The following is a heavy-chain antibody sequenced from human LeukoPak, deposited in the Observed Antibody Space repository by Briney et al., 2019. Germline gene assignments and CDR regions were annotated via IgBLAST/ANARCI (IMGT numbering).Heavy chain of an antibody. CDR1: GFSLSTSGGG. CDR3: AHTYTPTVPFDY. Sequence: GSGPTLVKPTQTLTLTCTFSGFSLSTSGGGVGWIRQPPGKALEWLALIYWDEDKRYSPSLKSRLTITKDTSKHQVLLTMTNMDPVDTATYYCAHTYTPTVPFDYWGQGTLATVSS. V-gene: IGHV2-5*02. D-gene: IGHD2-2*02. J-gene: IGHJ4*02. CDR2: IYWDEDK.